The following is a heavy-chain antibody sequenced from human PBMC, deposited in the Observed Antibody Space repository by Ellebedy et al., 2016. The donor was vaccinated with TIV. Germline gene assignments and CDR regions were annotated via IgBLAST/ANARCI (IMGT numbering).Heavy chain of an antibody. CDR2: INPNNGGA. CDR1: GYTFTAYY. D-gene: IGHD1-26*01. J-gene: IGHJ4*02. Sequence: ASVKVSCKASGYTFTAYYIHWVRQAPGQGPEWVGWINPNNGGASYAQKFQGRVTMTGDTSVNTVYMELSRLESDDTAMYYCARDRRMGYSSVFGYWGQGTLVTVSA. CDR3: ARDRRMGYSSVFGY. V-gene: IGHV1-2*02.